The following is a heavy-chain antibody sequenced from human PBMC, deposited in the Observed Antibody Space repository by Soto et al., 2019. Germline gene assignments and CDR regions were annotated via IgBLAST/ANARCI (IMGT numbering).Heavy chain of an antibody. V-gene: IGHV3-11*01. D-gene: IGHD2-8*01. CDR3: SREDGHPGHNYAMDV. Sequence: PGGSLRLSCAASGFSFSGYYMSWIRQAPGKGLERISYISLTRVVTRYRDSVEGRFIVSRDNSKKSLYLQMTSLRVEDTAVYYCSREDGHPGHNYAMDVWVQGTTVTVSS. CDR2: ISLTRVVT. J-gene: IGHJ6*02. CDR1: GFSFSGYY.